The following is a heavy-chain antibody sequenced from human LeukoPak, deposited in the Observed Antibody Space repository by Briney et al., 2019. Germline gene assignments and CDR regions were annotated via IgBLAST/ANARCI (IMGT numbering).Heavy chain of an antibody. V-gene: IGHV3-30*04. Sequence: GGSLRLSCAASGFTFSSYAMHWVRQAPGKGLDWVAVISYDGRNKYHADSVKGRFTISRDNSKNTLYLQMNSLRAEDTAVYYCARGGGPKKSPESLSIAAAGTLDYWGQGTLVTVSS. CDR1: GFTFSSYA. CDR3: ARGGGPKKSPESLSIAAAGTLDY. CDR2: ISYDGRNK. J-gene: IGHJ4*02. D-gene: IGHD6-13*01.